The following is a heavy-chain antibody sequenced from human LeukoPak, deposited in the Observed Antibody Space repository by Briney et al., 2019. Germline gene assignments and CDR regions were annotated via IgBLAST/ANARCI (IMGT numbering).Heavy chain of an antibody. CDR1: GYTFTSYD. CDR3: ARSSSIVGVSLGY. D-gene: IGHD1-26*01. J-gene: IGHJ4*02. V-gene: IGHV1-8*01. CDR2: MNPNSGNT. Sequence: ASVKVSCKASGYTFTSYDINWVRQATGQGLEWMGWMNPNSGNTGYAQKIQGRVTMTRDTSTSTVYMELSSLRSEDTAVYYCARSSSIVGVSLGYWGQGTLVTVSS.